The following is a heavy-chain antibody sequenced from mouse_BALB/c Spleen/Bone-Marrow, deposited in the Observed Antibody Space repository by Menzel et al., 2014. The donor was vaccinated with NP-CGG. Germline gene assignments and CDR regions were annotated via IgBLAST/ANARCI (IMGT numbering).Heavy chain of an antibody. V-gene: IGHV1-14*01. CDR3: ARLGPYYRYDVAY. Sequence: SGPELVKPGASVKMSCKASGYTFTSYIIHWVKQKPGQGLDWIGYINPYNEYTKYNEKFKGKATLTSDRSSSTAYMELSSLTSEDSAVYYCARLGPYYRYDVAYWGQGTLVTVSA. CDR2: INPYNEYT. CDR1: GYTFTSYI. D-gene: IGHD2-14*01. J-gene: IGHJ3*01.